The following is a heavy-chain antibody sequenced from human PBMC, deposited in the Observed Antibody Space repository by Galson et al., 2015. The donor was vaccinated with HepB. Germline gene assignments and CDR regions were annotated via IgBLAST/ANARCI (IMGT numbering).Heavy chain of an antibody. CDR2: ISAYNGNR. D-gene: IGHD4-23*01. V-gene: IGHV1-18*01. J-gene: IGHJ4*02. CDR1: GYTFTNYD. Sequence: SVKVSCKASGYTFTNYDITWVRQAPGQGLEWMGWISAYNGNRNYAQKVQDRVTMTTDTSTSTAYMELRSLRSDDTAVYYCARVVNAGAPYFDYWGQGTLVTVSS. CDR3: ARVVNAGAPYFDY.